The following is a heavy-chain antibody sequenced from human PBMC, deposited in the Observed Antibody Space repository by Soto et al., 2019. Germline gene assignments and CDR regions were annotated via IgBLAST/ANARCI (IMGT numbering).Heavy chain of an antibody. CDR2: ILYSGNT. V-gene: IGHV4-31*03. CDR1: GGSVSDGAYY. CDR3: ARSNDGDYGAQPDH. D-gene: IGHD4-17*01. J-gene: IGHJ4*02. Sequence: QVQLQESGPGLVKPSQTLSLACTVSGGSVSDGAYYWNWIRQLQGKGLEWIGYILYSGNTYYNPSLKSRTAMALDTCKNQLSLMLSSVTAADTAVYYCARSNDGDYGAQPDHWGQGTPVTVAS.